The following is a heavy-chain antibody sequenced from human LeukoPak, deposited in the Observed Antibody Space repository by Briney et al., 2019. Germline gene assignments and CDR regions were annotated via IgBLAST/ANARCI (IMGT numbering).Heavy chain of an antibody. CDR3: TTQSIAARANDY. Sequence: GGSLRLSCTASGFTFGDYAMSWFRQAPGKGLEWVGFIRSKAYGGTTEYAASVKGRFTISRDDSKSIAYLQMNSLKTEDTAVYYCTTQSIAARANDYWGQGTLVTVSS. CDR2: IRSKAYGGTT. CDR1: GFTFGDYA. V-gene: IGHV3-49*03. J-gene: IGHJ4*02. D-gene: IGHD6-6*01.